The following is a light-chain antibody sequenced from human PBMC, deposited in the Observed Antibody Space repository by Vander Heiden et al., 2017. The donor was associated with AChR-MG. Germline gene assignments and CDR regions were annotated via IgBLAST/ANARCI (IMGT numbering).Light chain of an antibody. CDR1: QSVADTY. J-gene: IGKJ2*01. CDR2: GAS. Sequence: EIVLTQSPGTLSLSPGERATLSCRASQSVADTYLAWYQQKFGQAPRLLIYGASRRATGIPDRFSGSRSGTDFTLTISRLEPEDFAVYYCQQYGSSPLYTFGQGTKLEIK. CDR3: QQYGSSPLYT. V-gene: IGKV3-20*01.